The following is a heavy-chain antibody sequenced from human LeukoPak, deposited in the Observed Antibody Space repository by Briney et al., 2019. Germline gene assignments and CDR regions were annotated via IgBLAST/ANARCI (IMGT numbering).Heavy chain of an antibody. CDR1: GFTFSSYS. D-gene: IGHD6-13*01. CDR2: ISSSSSYI. V-gene: IGHV3-21*01. CDR3: ASSIAAAEDY. J-gene: IGHJ4*02. Sequence: GGSLRLSCAASGFTFSSYSMNWVRQAPGKGLEWVSSISSSSSYIYYADSVKGRFTISRDNAKNSLYLQMNSLRAEDTAVYYCASSIAAAEDYWGQGTLVTVSS.